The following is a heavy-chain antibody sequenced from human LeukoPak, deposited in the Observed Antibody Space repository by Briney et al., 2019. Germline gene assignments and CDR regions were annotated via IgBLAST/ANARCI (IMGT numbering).Heavy chain of an antibody. Sequence: GGSLRLSCAASGFTFSSYAMSWVRQAPGKGLEWVSAISGSGGSTYYADSVKGRFTISRDSSKNTLYLQMNSLRAEDTAVYYCAKGSYCSSTSCPSGRFDPWGQGTLVTVSS. D-gene: IGHD2-2*01. CDR1: GFTFSSYA. J-gene: IGHJ5*02. CDR2: ISGSGGST. CDR3: AKGSYCSSTSCPSGRFDP. V-gene: IGHV3-23*01.